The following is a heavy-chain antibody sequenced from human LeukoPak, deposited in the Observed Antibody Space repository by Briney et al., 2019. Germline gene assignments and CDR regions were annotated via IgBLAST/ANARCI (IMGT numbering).Heavy chain of an antibody. V-gene: IGHV3-21*04. CDR3: AKNGDFWSGAFDY. CDR1: GFTFSSYS. D-gene: IGHD3-3*01. CDR2: ISSGSTYT. Sequence: GGSLRLSCAASGFTFSSYSMNWVRQAPGKGLEWVSSISSGSTYTYYADSVKGRFTISRDNAQNSMYLQMNSLRAEDTAVYYCAKNGDFWSGAFDYWGQGTLVTVSS. J-gene: IGHJ4*02.